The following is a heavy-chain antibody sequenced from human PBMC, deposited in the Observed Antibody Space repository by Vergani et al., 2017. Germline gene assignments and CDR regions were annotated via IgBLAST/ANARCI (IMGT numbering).Heavy chain of an antibody. CDR1: GWSFSGYY. J-gene: IGHJ4*02. D-gene: IGHD3-10*01. V-gene: IGHV4-34*01. CDR3: ARHDRKTYNATMGWYDY. Sequence: QVQLQQWGAGLLKPSETLSLTFAVYGWSFSGYYWSWIRQPPGKGLEWIGEINLSGITNYNPSLQSRTTISLDTSKNQFSLKLSSVTAADTALYFCARHDRKTYNATMGWYDYWGQGILVTVSS. CDR2: INLSGIT.